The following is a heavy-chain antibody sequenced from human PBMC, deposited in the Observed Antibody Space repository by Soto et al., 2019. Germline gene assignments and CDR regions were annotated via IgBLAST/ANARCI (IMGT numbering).Heavy chain of an antibody. V-gene: IGHV1-46*01. CDR1: GYTFTSYY. D-gene: IGHD3-22*01. Sequence: ASVKVSCKASGYTFTSYYMHWVRQAPGQGLEWMGIINPCGGSTSCAQKFQGRVNMTRDTSTSTVYMELSSLRSEDTAVYYCARTLPLTMIGEGYFDYWGQGTLVSVSS. CDR3: ARTLPLTMIGEGYFDY. CDR2: INPCGGST. J-gene: IGHJ4*02.